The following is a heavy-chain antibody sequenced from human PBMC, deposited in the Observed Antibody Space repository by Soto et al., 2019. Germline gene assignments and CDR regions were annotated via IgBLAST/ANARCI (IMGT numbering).Heavy chain of an antibody. CDR1: GYSFSNYG. CDR2: ISAYTGNI. Sequence: ASVKVSCKASGYSFSNYGVTWVRQAPGQGLEWMGWISAYTGNIIYAETFQGRVTMTTDTSTSTAYMEMRSLSSDDTAVYYCARVEDYFDSSGYAHWGQGTLVTVPQ. D-gene: IGHD3-22*01. CDR3: ARVEDYFDSSGYAH. J-gene: IGHJ4*02. V-gene: IGHV1-18*04.